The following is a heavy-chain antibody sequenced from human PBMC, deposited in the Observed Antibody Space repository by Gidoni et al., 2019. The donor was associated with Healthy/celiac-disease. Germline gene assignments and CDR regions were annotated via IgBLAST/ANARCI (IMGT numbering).Heavy chain of an antibody. CDR1: GFTFSSYG. J-gene: IGHJ6*02. V-gene: IGHV3-33*01. D-gene: IGHD5-18*01. Sequence: QVQLVASGGGVVQPGRSLRLSCAASGFTFSSYGMHWVRQAPGKGLEWVAVIGYDGSNKYYADSVKGRFTISRDNSKNTLYLQMNSLRAEDTAVYYCARVDTAYYGMDVWGQGTTVTVSS. CDR2: IGYDGSNK. CDR3: ARVDTAYYGMDV.